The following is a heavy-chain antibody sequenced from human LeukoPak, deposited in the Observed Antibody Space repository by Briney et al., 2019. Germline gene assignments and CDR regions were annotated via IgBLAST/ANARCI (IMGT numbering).Heavy chain of an antibody. V-gene: IGHV4-38-2*01. CDR1: GYSISNGYC. CDR2: IYHSGTT. CDR3: ARLGGSTWHLDY. Sequence: SETLSLACAVSGYSISNGYCWGWIRQPPGKGPEWIGSIYHSGTTYYNPSLKSRVTISVDTSKNQFSLKLSSVTAADTAVYYCARLGGSTWHLDYWGQGILVTVSS. D-gene: IGHD2-2*01. J-gene: IGHJ4*02.